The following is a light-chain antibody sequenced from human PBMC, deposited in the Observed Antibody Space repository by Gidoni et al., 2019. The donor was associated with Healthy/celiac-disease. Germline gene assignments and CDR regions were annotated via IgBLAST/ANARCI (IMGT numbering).Light chain of an antibody. CDR2: DAA. J-gene: IGKJ3*01. CDR1: QSVSSY. Sequence: EIVLTQSPATLSLSPGERATLSCRASQSVSSYFAWYQQKPGQAPRLLIYDAANRATGIPARFSGSGSGTDFSLTISSLEHEDFAVYYCQQRSNWPGTFGPGTKVEIK. CDR3: QQRSNWPGT. V-gene: IGKV3-11*01.